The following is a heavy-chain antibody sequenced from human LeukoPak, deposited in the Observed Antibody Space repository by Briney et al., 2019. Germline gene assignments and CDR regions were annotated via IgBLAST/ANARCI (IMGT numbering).Heavy chain of an antibody. CDR3: AGYCSGGSCYQDNWFDP. J-gene: IGHJ5*02. CDR2: INHSGST. CDR1: GDSVSGHY. V-gene: IGHV4-34*01. D-gene: IGHD2-15*01. Sequence: SETLSLTCTVSGDSVSGHYWSWIRQPPGKGLEWIGEINHSGSTNYNPSLKSRVTISVDTSKNQFSLKLSSVTAADTAVYYCAGYCSGGSCYQDNWFDPWGQGTLVTVSS.